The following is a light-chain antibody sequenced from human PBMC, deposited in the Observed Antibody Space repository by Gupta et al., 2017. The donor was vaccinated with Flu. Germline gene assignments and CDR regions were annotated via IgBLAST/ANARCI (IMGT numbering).Light chain of an antibody. V-gene: IGLV1-51*01. CDR1: SSHIGNNY. J-gene: IGLJ1*01. CDR2: DNN. CDR3: GTWDSSLSAGV. Sequence: QSVFPPPPSVSPAPRPKVTISYSGSSSHIGNNYVSWYQQLPGTAPKLLIYDNNKRPSGIPDRFSGSKSGTSATLGITGLQTGDEADYYCGTWDSSLSAGVFGTGTKVTVL.